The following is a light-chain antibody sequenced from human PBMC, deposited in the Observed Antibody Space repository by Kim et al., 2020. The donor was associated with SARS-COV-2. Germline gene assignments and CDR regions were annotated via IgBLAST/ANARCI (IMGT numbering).Light chain of an antibody. Sequence: PGERATLSCRASQSLSGTYLAWYQQKPGQAPRLLIYGASSRATDIPDRFSGSGSGTDFTLTINRLEPEDFAVYYCQQYDSSSRWTFGQGTKVDIK. V-gene: IGKV3-20*01. CDR2: GAS. CDR3: QQYDSSSRWT. CDR1: QSLSGTY. J-gene: IGKJ1*01.